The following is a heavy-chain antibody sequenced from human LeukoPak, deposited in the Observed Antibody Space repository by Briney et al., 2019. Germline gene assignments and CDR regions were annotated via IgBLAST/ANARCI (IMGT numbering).Heavy chain of an antibody. CDR2: IKQDGSEK. V-gene: IGHV3-7*03. CDR3: AKDSTYYYGSGSYGR. Sequence: GSLRLSCAASGFTFSSYWMSWVRQAPGKGLEWVANIKQDGSEKHYVDSVKGRFTISRDNAKNSLYLQMNSLRAEDTALYYCAKDSTYYYGSGSYGRWGQGTLVTVSS. D-gene: IGHD3-10*01. CDR1: GFTFSSYW. J-gene: IGHJ4*02.